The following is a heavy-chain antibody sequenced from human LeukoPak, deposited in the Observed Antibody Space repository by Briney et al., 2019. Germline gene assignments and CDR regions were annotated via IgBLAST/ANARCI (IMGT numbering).Heavy chain of an antibody. V-gene: IGHV4-34*01. Sequence: SETLSLTCAVYGGSFSGYYWSWIRQPPGKGLEWIGEINHSGSTNYNPSLKSRVTISVDTSKNQFSLKLSSVTAADTAVYYCARRAAAGTNHYYYYYYMDVWGKGTTVTISS. CDR3: ARRAAAGTNHYYYYYYMDV. CDR1: GGSFSGYY. CDR2: INHSGST. J-gene: IGHJ6*03. D-gene: IGHD6-13*01.